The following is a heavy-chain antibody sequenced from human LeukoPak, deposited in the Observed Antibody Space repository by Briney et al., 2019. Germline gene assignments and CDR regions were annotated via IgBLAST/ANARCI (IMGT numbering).Heavy chain of an antibody. CDR3: ASGTVGNYALDF. CDR1: GFTFSRYN. J-gene: IGHJ4*02. D-gene: IGHD1-7*01. CDR2: IGTSSNNI. V-gene: IGHV3-21*01. Sequence: SGGSLRLSCAASGFTFSRYNMNWVSQAPGKGLEWVSSIGTSSNNIYYTDSVKGRFTISRDNAKNSLYLQVDSLRVEDTAVYFCASGTVGNYALDFWGQGTLVTVSS.